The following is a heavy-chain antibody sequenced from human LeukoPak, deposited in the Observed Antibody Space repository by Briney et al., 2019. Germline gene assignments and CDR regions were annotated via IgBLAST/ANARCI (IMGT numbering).Heavy chain of an antibody. Sequence: SETLSLTCAVSGGSFSGYYWSWIRQPPGKGLEWIGEINHSGSTNYNPSLKSRVTISVDTSKNQFSLKLSSVTAADTAAYYCARRWRAVAGRVDYWGQGTLVTVSS. CDR3: ARRWRAVAGRVDY. CDR1: GGSFSGYY. V-gene: IGHV4-34*01. CDR2: INHSGST. J-gene: IGHJ4*02. D-gene: IGHD6-19*01.